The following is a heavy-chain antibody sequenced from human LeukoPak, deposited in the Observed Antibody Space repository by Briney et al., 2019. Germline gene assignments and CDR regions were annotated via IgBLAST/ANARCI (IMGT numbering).Heavy chain of an antibody. CDR1: GFTFSSYS. J-gene: IGHJ4*02. CDR3: ARGLLGTLVRGPIDY. Sequence: GGSLRLSCAASGFTFSSYSMNWVRQAPGKGLEWVSSISTSSSYIYYADSVKGRFTISRDNAKNSLYLQMNSLRAEDTAVYYCARGLLGTLVRGPIDYWGQGTLVTVSS. D-gene: IGHD3-10*01. V-gene: IGHV3-21*01. CDR2: ISTSSSYI.